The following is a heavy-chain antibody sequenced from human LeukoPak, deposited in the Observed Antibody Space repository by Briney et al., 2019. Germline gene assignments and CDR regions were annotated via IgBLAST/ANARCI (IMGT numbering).Heavy chain of an antibody. V-gene: IGHV3-64*01. J-gene: IGHJ4*02. CDR2: ISGNGDST. Sequence: PGGSLRLSCAASGFTFSSYAIRWVRQAPGKGLEYVSRISGNGDSTFYANSVKGRFTTSRDNSKNTLYLQMGSLRAEDMAVYYCARVGYSSPFDYWGQGTLVTVSS. D-gene: IGHD6-13*01. CDR3: ARVGYSSPFDY. CDR1: GFTFSSYA.